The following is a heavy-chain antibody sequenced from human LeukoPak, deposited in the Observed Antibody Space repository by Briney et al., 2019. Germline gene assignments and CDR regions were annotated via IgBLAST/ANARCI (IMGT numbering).Heavy chain of an antibody. CDR1: GGSISSSSYY. Sequence: PLETLSLTCTVSGGSISSSSYYWGWIRQPPGKGLEWIGSIYYSGSTYYNPSLKSRVTISVDTSKNQFSLKLSSVTAADTAVYYCARQYCSSTSCYSPRWGQGTLVTVSS. CDR2: IYYSGST. D-gene: IGHD2-2*01. CDR3: ARQYCSSTSCYSPR. J-gene: IGHJ4*02. V-gene: IGHV4-39*01.